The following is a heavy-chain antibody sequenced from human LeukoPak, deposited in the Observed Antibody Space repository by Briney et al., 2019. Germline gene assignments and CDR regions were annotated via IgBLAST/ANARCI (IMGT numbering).Heavy chain of an antibody. CDR2: IYPGDSDT. CDR3: ARHKTAAAGGMDV. CDR1: GYSFTSYW. Sequence: PGESLKISCKGSGYSFTSYWIGWVRQMPGKGLEWMGIIYPGDSDTRYSPPFQGQVTISADKSISTAYLQWSSLKASDTAMYYCARHKTAAAGGMDVWGQGTTVTVSS. J-gene: IGHJ6*02. V-gene: IGHV5-51*01. D-gene: IGHD6-13*01.